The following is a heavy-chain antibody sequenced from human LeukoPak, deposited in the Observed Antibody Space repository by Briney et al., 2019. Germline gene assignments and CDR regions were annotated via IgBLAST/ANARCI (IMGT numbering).Heavy chain of an antibody. V-gene: IGHV3-23*01. CDR1: GFSFSKYG. J-gene: IGHJ3*02. Sequence: GGSLRLSCAVSGFSFSKYGMSWVRQAPGKGLEWVSSIGSTAIGTYYADSVKGRFTISRDNSNNALYLQVNSLRAGDTAVFYCARIFEDAFDIWGQGTTVTVSS. CDR3: ARIFEDAFDI. CDR2: IGSTAIGT. D-gene: IGHD3-3*01.